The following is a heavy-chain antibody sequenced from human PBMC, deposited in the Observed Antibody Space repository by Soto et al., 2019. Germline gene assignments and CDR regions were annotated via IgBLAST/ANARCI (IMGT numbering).Heavy chain of an antibody. Sequence: SEPLSLTCTVSGDSISSNNTYWSWIRQPPGEGLEWFGFISYSGTTSYSPSLKSRVAISLDTSKNQFSLSLSSVTAADTAVYYCARGRGYSYGLDPWGQGTLVTSPQ. CDR3: ARGRGYSYGLDP. CDR2: ISYSGTT. D-gene: IGHD5-18*01. J-gene: IGHJ5*02. V-gene: IGHV4-30-4*01. CDR1: GDSISSNNTY.